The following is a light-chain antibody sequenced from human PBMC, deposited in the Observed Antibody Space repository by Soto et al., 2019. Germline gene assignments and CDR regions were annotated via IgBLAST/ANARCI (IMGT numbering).Light chain of an antibody. CDR1: STNFGAGYD. V-gene: IGLV1-40*01. Sequence: QSVLTQPPSVSGAPGQRVTISCTGSSTNFGAGYDVHWYQQFPGTAPKLLIYGNNNRPSGVPDRFSGSKSGTSASLAITGLQPEDEADYYCQSYDSSLSGVVFGGGTKLTVL. CDR3: QSYDSSLSGVV. CDR2: GNN. J-gene: IGLJ2*01.